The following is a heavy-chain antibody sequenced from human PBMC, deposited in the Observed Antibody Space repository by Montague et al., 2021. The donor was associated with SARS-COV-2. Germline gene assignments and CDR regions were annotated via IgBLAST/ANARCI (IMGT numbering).Heavy chain of an antibody. D-gene: IGHD3-22*01. V-gene: IGHV4-59*08. CDR3: ARQYYDSSGEDAFDI. CDR1: GGSTSSYY. Sequence: SETLSLTCTVSGGSTSSYYWSWIRRPPGKGLEWIGYIYYSGSTNYNPSLKSRVTISVDTSKNQFSLKLSSVTAADTAVYYCARQYYDSSGEDAFDIWGQGTMVTVSS. CDR2: IYYSGST. J-gene: IGHJ3*02.